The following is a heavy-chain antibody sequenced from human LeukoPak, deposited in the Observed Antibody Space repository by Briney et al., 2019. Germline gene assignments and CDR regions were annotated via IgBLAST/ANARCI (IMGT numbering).Heavy chain of an antibody. CDR3: AKRGVVIRGILVIGYHQEAYHYGI. V-gene: IGHV3-23*01. CDR1: GISLSNYA. Sequence: PGGSLRLSCVVSGISLSNYAMTWVRQAPGKGLEWVSYISERGGSTTYADSVKGRFTISRDTSLNTLYLQMNNLRAEDTAVYFCAKRGVVIRGILVIGYHQEAYHYGIWGQGVLLTVSS. CDR2: ISERGGST. J-gene: IGHJ4*02. D-gene: IGHD3-10*01.